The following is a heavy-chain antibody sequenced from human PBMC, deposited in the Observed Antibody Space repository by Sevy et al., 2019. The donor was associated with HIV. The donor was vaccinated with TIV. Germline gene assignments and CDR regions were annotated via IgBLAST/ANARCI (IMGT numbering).Heavy chain of an antibody. CDR1: GFTFSNYA. CDR2: ISHDGIDK. CDR3: ARDLPHLLPWELSRGSDY. D-gene: IGHD3-16*02. J-gene: IGHJ4*02. Sequence: GGSLRLSCAASGFTFSNYAVHWVRQAPGKGLEWVALISHDGIDKQYADSVKGRFTISRDDSKNTLYLQMGSLRAEDTAVYYCARDLPHLLPWELSRGSDYWGPGTLVTVSS. V-gene: IGHV3-30*04.